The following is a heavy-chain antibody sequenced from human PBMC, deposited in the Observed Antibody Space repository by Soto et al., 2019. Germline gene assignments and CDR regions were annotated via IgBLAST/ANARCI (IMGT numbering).Heavy chain of an antibody. D-gene: IGHD2-2*01. CDR1: GFTFTDYW. V-gene: IGHV3-23*01. CDR3: ARYIPGVRYYGMDV. CDR2: ISESDITT. J-gene: IGHJ6*02. Sequence: GGSLRLSCAASGFTFTDYWMHWARQAPGKGLEWVSLISESDITTYYADSVKGRFTISRDNSGNTLFLEMYSLRAEDTAVYYCARYIPGVRYYGMDVWGQGTTVTVSS.